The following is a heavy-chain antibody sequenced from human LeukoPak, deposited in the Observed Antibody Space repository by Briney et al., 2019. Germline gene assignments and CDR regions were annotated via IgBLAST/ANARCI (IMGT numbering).Heavy chain of an antibody. V-gene: IGHV4-4*07. CDR1: AASINSYF. CDR3: ARQGYGASWYHLDY. D-gene: IGHD6-13*01. Sequence: ASDCLSLTCTVSAASINSYFWGWVRQHARNGLEWIGRIYTTGTTHFDPPLRSRLTMSVDTSKNLFSLNLSSVTAADPAVYYCARQGYGASWYHLDYWGRGTLVSVSS. CDR2: IYTTGTT. J-gene: IGHJ4*02.